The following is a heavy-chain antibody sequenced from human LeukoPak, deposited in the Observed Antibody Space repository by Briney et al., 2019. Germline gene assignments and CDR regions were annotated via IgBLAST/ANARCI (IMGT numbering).Heavy chain of an antibody. V-gene: IGHV3-11*04. D-gene: IGHD5-24*01. Sequence: GGSLRLSCAASGFTFNDYYMTWIRQAPGKGLEWVSYMSSSGSTIYYADSVKGWFTISRDNAKNSLYLQMNSLRAEDTAVYYCARDPSRWLQPSYYFDYWGQGTLVTVSS. CDR2: MSSSGSTI. CDR1: GFTFNDYY. J-gene: IGHJ4*02. CDR3: ARDPSRWLQPSYYFDY.